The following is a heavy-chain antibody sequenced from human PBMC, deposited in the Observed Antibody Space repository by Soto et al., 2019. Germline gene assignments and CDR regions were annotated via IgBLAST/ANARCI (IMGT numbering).Heavy chain of an antibody. J-gene: IGHJ4*02. Sequence: GGSLRLSCAASGFTFSSYAMSWVRQAPGKGLEWVSAISGSGGSTYYADSVKGRFTISRDNSKNTLYLQMNSLRAEDTAVYYCAKVPPGIAAAGYYFDYWGQGTLVTVSS. CDR2: ISGSGGST. CDR1: GFTFSSYA. CDR3: AKVPPGIAAAGYYFDY. D-gene: IGHD6-13*01. V-gene: IGHV3-23*01.